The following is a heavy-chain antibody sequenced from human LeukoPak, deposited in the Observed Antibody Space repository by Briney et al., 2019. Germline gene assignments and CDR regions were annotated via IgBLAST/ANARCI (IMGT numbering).Heavy chain of an antibody. CDR1: RVSFNTYA. D-gene: IGHD1-1*01. Sequence: GGSLRLSCTASRVSFNTYAMNWVRQAPGKGLEWVSSISGRGGSSYSADSVRGRFTISRDSSKNTLYLLMNNLRAEDTAIYYCAKSRRVHDAFDIWGQGTLVTVSS. CDR3: AKSRRVHDAFDI. V-gene: IGHV3-23*01. CDR2: ISGRGGSS. J-gene: IGHJ3*02.